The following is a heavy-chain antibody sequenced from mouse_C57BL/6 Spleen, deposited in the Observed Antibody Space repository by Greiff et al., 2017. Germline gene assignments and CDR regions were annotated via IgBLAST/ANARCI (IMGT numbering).Heavy chain of an antibody. J-gene: IGHJ1*03. V-gene: IGHV1-55*01. CDR3: ARRGLITTVGYFDV. D-gene: IGHD1-1*01. Sequence: VQLQQPGAELVKPGASVKMSCKASGYTFTSYWITWVKQRPGQGLEWIGDIYPGSGSTNYNEKFKGKATLTVDTSSSTAYMQLSSLTSEDSAVYYCARRGLITTVGYFDVWGTGTTVTVSS. CDR1: GYTFTSYW. CDR2: IYPGSGST.